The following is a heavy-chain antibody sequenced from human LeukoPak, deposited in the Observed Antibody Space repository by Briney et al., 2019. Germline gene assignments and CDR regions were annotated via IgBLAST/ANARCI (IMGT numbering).Heavy chain of an antibody. D-gene: IGHD2-2*01. J-gene: IGHJ4*02. CDR2: IYPGDSDT. CDR1: GYLFTSYW. V-gene: IGHV5-51*01. Sequence: GESLQISCKGSGYLFTSYWIGWVRQLPGKGLEWMGIIYPGDSDTRYSPSFQGQVTISADKSISTAYLQWSSLKASDTAMYYCARPTDCSSTSCYLDYWGQGTLVTVSS. CDR3: ARPTDCSSTSCYLDY.